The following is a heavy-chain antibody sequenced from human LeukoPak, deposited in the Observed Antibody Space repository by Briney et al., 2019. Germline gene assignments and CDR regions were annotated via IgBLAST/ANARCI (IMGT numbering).Heavy chain of an antibody. D-gene: IGHD3-22*01. V-gene: IGHV3-23*01. CDR1: GFTFSTYA. CDR2: ITGSGDRT. CDR3: AKEYYYDSSGYWGYFDY. Sequence: PGGSLRLSCAASGFTFSTYAMSWVRQAPGKGLEWVSAITGSGDRTYYSASVKGRFTISRDNPKNTLYLQMNSLRAEDTAVYYCAKEYYYDSSGYWGYFDYWGQGTLVAVSS. J-gene: IGHJ4*02.